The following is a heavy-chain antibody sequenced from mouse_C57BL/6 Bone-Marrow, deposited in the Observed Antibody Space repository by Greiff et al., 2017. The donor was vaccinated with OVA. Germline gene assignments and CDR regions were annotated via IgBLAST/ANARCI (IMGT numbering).Heavy chain of an antibody. Sequence: QVQLQQSGAELVRPGASVTLSCKASGYTFTAYEMHWVKQTPVHGLAWIGAIDPETGGTAYNQKFKGKAILTADKSSSTAYMELRSLTSEDSAVYYCTRFTTVVADAMDYWGQGTSVTVSS. D-gene: IGHD1-1*01. CDR1: GYTFTAYE. CDR2: IDPETGGT. CDR3: TRFTTVVADAMDY. V-gene: IGHV1-15*01. J-gene: IGHJ4*01.